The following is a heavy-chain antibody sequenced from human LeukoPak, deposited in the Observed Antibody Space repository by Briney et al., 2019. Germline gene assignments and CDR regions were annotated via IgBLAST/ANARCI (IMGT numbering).Heavy chain of an antibody. V-gene: IGHV3-74*01. CDR1: GFTLSSYW. J-gene: IGHJ5*02. CDR3: ARGGSGIAAAGDNWFDP. Sequence: GGSLGLSCVASGFTLSSYWMHWVRQAPGKGLVWVSRFNSDGRSTSHADSVKGRFTISRDNARNTLYLQMNSLRAEDTAVYYCARGGSGIAAAGDNWFDPWGQGTLVTVSS. CDR2: FNSDGRST. D-gene: IGHD6-13*01.